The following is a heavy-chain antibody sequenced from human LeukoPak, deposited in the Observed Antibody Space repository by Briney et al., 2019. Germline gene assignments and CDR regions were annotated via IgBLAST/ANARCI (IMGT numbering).Heavy chain of an antibody. D-gene: IGHD3-10*01. V-gene: IGHV4-31*03. CDR3: ARGWLVVLSYDY. Sequence: SQTLSLTCTVSGGSISSGGYYWSWIRQRPGKGLEWIGYIYYSGSTYYNPSLKSRVTISVDTSKNQFSLKLSSVTAADTAVYYCARGWLVVLSYDYWGQGTLVTVSS. CDR2: IYYSGST. CDR1: GGSISSGGYY. J-gene: IGHJ4*02.